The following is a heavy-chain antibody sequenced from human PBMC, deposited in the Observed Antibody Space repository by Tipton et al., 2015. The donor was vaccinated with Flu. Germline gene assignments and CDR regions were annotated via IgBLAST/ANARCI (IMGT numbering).Heavy chain of an antibody. CDR1: GFTFSNHW. J-gene: IGHJ3*02. Sequence: SLRLSCAASGFTFSNHWMSWVRQAPGKGLEWVANIKPDGSDKSSVDSVKGRFTISRDNAKNSLYLQMNSLRVEDTAVYYCASESVEGGDAFDIWGQGTMVTVSS. CDR3: ASESVEGGDAFDI. CDR2: IKPDGSDK. D-gene: IGHD2-15*01. V-gene: IGHV3-7*01.